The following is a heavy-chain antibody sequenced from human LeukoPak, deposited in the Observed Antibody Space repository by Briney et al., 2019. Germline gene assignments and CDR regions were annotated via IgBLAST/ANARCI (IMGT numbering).Heavy chain of an antibody. CDR1: GGSFSGYY. CDR3: ARGGYWRFDY. V-gene: IGHV4-34*01. J-gene: IGHJ4*02. CDR2: INHRGST. Sequence: PSETLSLTCAVYGGSFSGYYLSWIRQPPGKGLEWIGEINHRGSTNCNPSLKSRLTISVDTSKNQFSLKLTSVTAADTALYYCARGGYWRFDYWGQGDLVTVSS. D-gene: IGHD6-13*01.